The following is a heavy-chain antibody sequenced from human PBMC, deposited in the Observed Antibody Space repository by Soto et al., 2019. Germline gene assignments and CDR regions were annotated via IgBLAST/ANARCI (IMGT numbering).Heavy chain of an antibody. D-gene: IGHD6-13*01. CDR3: AKDAGTPLV. J-gene: IGHJ6*02. V-gene: IGHV3-48*04. Sequence: GGSLRLSCAASGFTLSIYSLNWVRQAPRKGLEWLSYYVDSVKGRFTVSRDNAKNSLYLQMNSLRAEDTAVYYCAKDAGTPLVWGQGTTVTVSS. CDR1: GFTLSIYS.